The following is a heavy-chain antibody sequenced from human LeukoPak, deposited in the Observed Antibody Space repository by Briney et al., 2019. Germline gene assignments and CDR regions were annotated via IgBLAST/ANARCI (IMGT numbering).Heavy chain of an antibody. CDR3: ARGLAPYSYEYSGHDPYYYYNMDV. V-gene: IGHV1-8*02. CDR1: GYTFTSYD. CDR2: MNPNSGGT. D-gene: IGHD3-22*01. J-gene: IGHJ6*03. Sequence: ASVKVSCKASGYTFTSYDINWVRQATGQGLEWMGWMNPNSGGTNYAQKFQGRVTMTRDTSISTAYMELSSLRSEDTAVYYCARGLAPYSYEYSGHDPYYYYNMDVWGKGTTVIISS.